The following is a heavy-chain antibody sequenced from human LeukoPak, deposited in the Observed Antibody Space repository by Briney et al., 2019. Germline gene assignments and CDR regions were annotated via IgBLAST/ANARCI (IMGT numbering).Heavy chain of an antibody. CDR3: ARVSLVPWELRDNWFDP. CDR2: INPNSGGT. V-gene: IGHV1-2*02. D-gene: IGHD1-26*01. Sequence: ASVKVSCKASGYTFTGYYMHWVRQAPGQGLEWMGWINPNSGGTNYAQKFQGRVTMTRDTSISTAYMELSRLRSDDTAVYYCARVSLVPWELRDNWFDPWGQGTLVTVSS. J-gene: IGHJ5*02. CDR1: GYTFTGYY.